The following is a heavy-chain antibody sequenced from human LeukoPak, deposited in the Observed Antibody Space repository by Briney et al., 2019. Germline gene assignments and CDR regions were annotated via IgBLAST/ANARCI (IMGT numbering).Heavy chain of an antibody. Sequence: GGSLRLSCAASGFTFSSYWMHWVRQGPGKGLVWVSRIKNDGSTTGYADSVKGRFTIFRDNAKNTLYLQMNSLRAEDTAVYYCARDWDSSADYWGQGTLVSVSS. CDR1: GFTFSSYW. CDR3: ARDWDSSADY. J-gene: IGHJ4*02. CDR2: IKNDGSTT. V-gene: IGHV3-74*01. D-gene: IGHD3-22*01.